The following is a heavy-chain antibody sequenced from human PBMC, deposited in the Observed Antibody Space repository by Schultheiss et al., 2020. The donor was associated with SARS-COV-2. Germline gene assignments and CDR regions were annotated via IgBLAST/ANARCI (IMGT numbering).Heavy chain of an antibody. CDR1: GFTFSSYS. V-gene: IGHV3-23*01. D-gene: IGHD6-13*01. CDR3: YLAAAEDAFDI. Sequence: GGSLRLSCAASGFTFSSYSMNWVRQAPGKGLEWVSAISGSGGSTYYADSVKGRFTISRDNAKNTLYLQMNSLRAEDTAVYYCYLAAAEDAFDIWGQGTMVTVSS. CDR2: ISGSGGST. J-gene: IGHJ3*02.